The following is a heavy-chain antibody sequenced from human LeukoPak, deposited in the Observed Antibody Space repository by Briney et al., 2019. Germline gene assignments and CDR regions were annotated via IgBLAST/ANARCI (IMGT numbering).Heavy chain of an antibody. CDR2: ISANGDDT. V-gene: IGHV3-23*01. D-gene: IGHD4-11*01. CDR1: GFHFKRYA. CDR3: AKDIEMYSNYRTPFDY. Sequence: GGSLTLFWAAPGFHFKRYAMRWGRQAPGKGLEWGSVISANGDDTYYEDSVKGRFTISRDNSKNTLFLQMNSLRAKDTAVYYCAKDIEMYSNYRTPFDYWGQGTLVTVSS. J-gene: IGHJ4*02.